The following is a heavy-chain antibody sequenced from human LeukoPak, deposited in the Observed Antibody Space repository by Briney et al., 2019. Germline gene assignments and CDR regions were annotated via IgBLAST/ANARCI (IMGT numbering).Heavy chain of an antibody. Sequence: GGSLRLSCAASGFTFSSYWMHWVRQAPGKGLVWVSRINSDGSSTTYADSVKGRFTVSRDNSENTLYLQMISLRPDDTAVYYCADNKRGRNYYYYMDVWGKGTTVTISS. CDR3: ADNKRGRNYYYYMDV. D-gene: IGHD2-15*01. CDR1: GFTFSSYW. V-gene: IGHV3-74*01. J-gene: IGHJ6*03. CDR2: INSDGSST.